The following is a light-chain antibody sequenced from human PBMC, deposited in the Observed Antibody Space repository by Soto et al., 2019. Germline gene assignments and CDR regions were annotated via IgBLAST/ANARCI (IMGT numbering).Light chain of an antibody. J-gene: IGKJ2*01. CDR1: QSVSSSY. CDR3: QQYRNYLYT. V-gene: IGKV3-20*01. Sequence: EIVLTQSPGTLSLSPGERATLSCRASQSVSSSYLAWYQQKPGQAPRLLIYGASSRATGIPDRFSGSGSGTDFTLTISRLEPEDFAVYYCQQYRNYLYTFGQGTKLEIK. CDR2: GAS.